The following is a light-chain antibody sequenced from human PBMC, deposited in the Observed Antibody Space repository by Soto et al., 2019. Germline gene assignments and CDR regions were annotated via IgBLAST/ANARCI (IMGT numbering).Light chain of an antibody. V-gene: IGKV3-15*01. Sequence: EIVLPQSPGTLSLSRGERATLSCRASRSVSSSFLAWYQQTPGQPPRLLIYGASTRATGLPARFSGSGSGTEFILTISSLQAEDVAVYYCQQYNTPPLTFGGGTKVDIK. CDR1: RSVSSS. CDR3: QQYNTPPLT. J-gene: IGKJ4*01. CDR2: GAS.